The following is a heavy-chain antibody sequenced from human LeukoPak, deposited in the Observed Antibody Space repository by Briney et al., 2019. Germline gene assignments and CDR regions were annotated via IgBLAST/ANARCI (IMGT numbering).Heavy chain of an antibody. CDR1: GGSISSGSYY. J-gene: IGHJ4*02. V-gene: IGHV4-61*02. Sequence: SQTLSLTCTVSGGSISSGSYYWSWIRQPAGKGLEWIGRIYTSGSTNYNPSLKSRVTLSVDTSKNQLSLKLSSVTAADTAVYYCARVGVVPAAIVYWGQGTLVTVSS. CDR3: ARVGVVPAAIVY. D-gene: IGHD2-2*02. CDR2: IYTSGST.